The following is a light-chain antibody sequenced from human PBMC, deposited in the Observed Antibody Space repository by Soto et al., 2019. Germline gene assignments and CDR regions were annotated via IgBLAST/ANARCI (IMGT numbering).Light chain of an antibody. V-gene: IGKV1-9*01. J-gene: IGKJ5*01. CDR3: QQYENLPT. CDR1: QGISSH. Sequence: DIQLTQSPSFLSASVGDRVTITCRASQGISSHLAWYQQKPGKAPNLLMYAASTLQSGVPSRFSGGESGTEYTLTISSLQPEDIATYYCQQYENLPTFGQGTRLE. CDR2: AAS.